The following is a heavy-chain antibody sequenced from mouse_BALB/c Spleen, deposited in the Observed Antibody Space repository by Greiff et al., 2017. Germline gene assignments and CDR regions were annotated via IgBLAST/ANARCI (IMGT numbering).Heavy chain of an antibody. CDR3: ARLGGWLQNFDV. CDR1: GFTFSSYG. CDR2: ISSGGSYT. D-gene: IGHD2-3*01. J-gene: IGHJ1*01. Sequence: EVKLVESGGDLVKPGGSLKLSCAASGFTFSSYGMSWVRQTPDKRLEWVATISSGGSYTYYPDSVKGRFTISRDNAKNTLYLQMSSLKSEDTAMYYCARLGGWLQNFDVWGAGTTVTVSS. V-gene: IGHV5-6*01.